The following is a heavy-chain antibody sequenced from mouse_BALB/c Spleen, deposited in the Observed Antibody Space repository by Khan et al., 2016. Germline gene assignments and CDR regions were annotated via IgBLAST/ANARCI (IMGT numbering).Heavy chain of an antibody. CDR3: ARLHYYGRFAY. CDR1: GFDFSRYW. Sequence: EVKLLESGGGLVQPGGSLKLSCAASGFDFSRYWMSWVRQAPGKGLEWIGEINPDSSTINYTPSLKDKFIISRDNAKNTLYLQMSNVRSEDTALYYCARLHYYGRFAYWGQGTLVTVSA. V-gene: IGHV4-1*02. D-gene: IGHD1-2*01. CDR2: INPDSSTI. J-gene: IGHJ3*01.